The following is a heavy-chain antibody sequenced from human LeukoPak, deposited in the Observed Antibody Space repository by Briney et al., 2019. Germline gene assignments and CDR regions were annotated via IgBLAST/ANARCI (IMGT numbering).Heavy chain of an antibody. CDR3: ARDVLSDFWSGYYAGAFDI. V-gene: IGHV4-30-2*01. J-gene: IGHJ3*02. Sequence: PSQTLSLTCTVSGGSISSGGYYWSWIRQPPGKGLEWIGYIYHSGSTYYNPSLKSRVTISVDRSKNQFSLKLSSVTAADTAVYYCARDVLSDFWSGYYAGAFDIWGQGTMVTVSS. D-gene: IGHD3-3*01. CDR2: IYHSGST. CDR1: GGSISSGGYY.